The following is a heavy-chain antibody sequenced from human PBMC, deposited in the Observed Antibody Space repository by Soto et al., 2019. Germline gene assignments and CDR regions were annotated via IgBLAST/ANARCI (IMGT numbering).Heavy chain of an antibody. D-gene: IGHD4-17*01. CDR1: GFTFSSYA. CDR3: ARDGLRQYAFDI. CDR2: ISSNGGST. Sequence: EVQLVESGGGLVQPGGSLRLSCAASGFTFSSYAMHWVLQAPGKGLEYVSAISSNGGSTHYANSVKGRFTISRDNSKNTLYLQMGSLRAEDMAVYYCARDGLRQYAFDIWGQGTMVTVSS. J-gene: IGHJ3*02. V-gene: IGHV3-64*01.